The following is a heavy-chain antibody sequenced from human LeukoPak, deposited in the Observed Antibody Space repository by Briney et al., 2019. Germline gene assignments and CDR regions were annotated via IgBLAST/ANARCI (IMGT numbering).Heavy chain of an antibody. Sequence: PGGSLRLSCAASGFSVSSNYMNWVRQAPGKGLEWVAVISYDGSNKYYADSVKGRFTISRDNSKNTLYLQMNSLRAEDTAVYYCARVTSDSSGFAYYFDFWGQGTLVTVSS. J-gene: IGHJ4*02. D-gene: IGHD3-22*01. CDR2: ISYDGSNK. CDR3: ARVTSDSSGFAYYFDF. CDR1: GFSVSSNY. V-gene: IGHV3-30*03.